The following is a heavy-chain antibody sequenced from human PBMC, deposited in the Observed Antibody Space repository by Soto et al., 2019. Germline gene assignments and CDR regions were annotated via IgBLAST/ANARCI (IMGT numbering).Heavy chain of an antibody. J-gene: IGHJ5*01. CDR1: GFTFDDYA. CDR3: AKVDSSGYYYPNWFDS. Sequence: EVQLVESGGGLVQPGRSLRLSCAASGFTFDDYAMHWVRQAPGKGLEWVSGISWNSGSIGYADSVKGRFTISRDNAKKSLYLQMNSLRAEDTALYYCAKVDSSGYYYPNWFDSWGQGTLVTVAS. D-gene: IGHD3-22*01. CDR2: ISWNSGSI. V-gene: IGHV3-9*01.